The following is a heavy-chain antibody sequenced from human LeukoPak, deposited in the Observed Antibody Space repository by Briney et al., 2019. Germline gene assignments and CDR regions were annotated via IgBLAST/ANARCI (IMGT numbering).Heavy chain of an antibody. D-gene: IGHD5-12*01. J-gene: IGHJ4*02. V-gene: IGHV1-69*13. CDR2: IIPIFGTA. Sequence: TVKVSCKASGGTFSSYAISWVRQAPGQGLEWMGGIIPIFGTANYAQKFQGRVTITADESTSTAYMELSSLRSEDTAVYYCARGYSGYDWVPFGYWGQGTLVTVSS. CDR1: GGTFSSYA. CDR3: ARGYSGYDWVPFGY.